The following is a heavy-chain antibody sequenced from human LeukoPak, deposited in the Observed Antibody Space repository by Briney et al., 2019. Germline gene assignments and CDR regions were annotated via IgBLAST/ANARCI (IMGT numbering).Heavy chain of an antibody. CDR2: ISSSSSYI. Sequence: PGGSLRLSCAASGFTFSSYSMNWVRQAPGKGLEWVSSISSSSSYIYYADSVKGRFTISRDNAKNSLYLQMNSLRAEDTAVYYCARSDSGYYDAFDIWGQGTMVTVSS. CDR1: GFTFSSYS. J-gene: IGHJ3*02. CDR3: ARSDSGYYDAFDI. D-gene: IGHD3-10*01. V-gene: IGHV3-21*01.